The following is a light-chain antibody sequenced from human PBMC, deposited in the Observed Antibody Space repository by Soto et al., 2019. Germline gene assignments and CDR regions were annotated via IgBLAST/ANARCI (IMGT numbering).Light chain of an antibody. V-gene: IGKV3-20*01. J-gene: IGKJ4*01. Sequence: PGDRATLSCGASQSLDRNSLAWYQQKPGQPPRLLIHGASRRAAGIPDRFSGSGSGTDFALTITRLEAAHFAVYYCQQYGSSPLTFGGGTKVDIK. CDR3: QQYGSSPLT. CDR2: GAS. CDR1: QSLDRNS.